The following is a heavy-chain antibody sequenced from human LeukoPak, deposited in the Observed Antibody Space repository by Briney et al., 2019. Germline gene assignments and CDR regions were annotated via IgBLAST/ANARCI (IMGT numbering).Heavy chain of an antibody. J-gene: IGHJ4*02. CDR3: ARERGYYCSTGSCYFDF. D-gene: IGHD2-15*01. CDR1: GYIFSDYW. Sequence: GESLQISCRGSGYIFSDYWIGWVRQMPGRGLEWMGIIYAGDSDTRYMPSFQGQVTISADKSINTAYLQWSSLKASDTAVYFCARERGYYCSTGSCYFDFWGQGTLATVSS. CDR2: IYAGDSDT. V-gene: IGHV5-51*01.